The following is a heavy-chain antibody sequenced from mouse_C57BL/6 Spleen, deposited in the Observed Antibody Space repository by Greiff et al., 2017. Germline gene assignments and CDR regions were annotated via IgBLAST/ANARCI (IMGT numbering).Heavy chain of an antibody. D-gene: IGHD2-4*01. J-gene: IGHJ3*01. V-gene: IGHV1-54*01. CDR1: GYAFTNYL. CDR3: AREDDYDRAWFAY. Sequence: LEESGAELVRPGTSVKVSCKASGYAFTNYLIEWVKQRPGQGLEWIGVINPGSGGTNYNEKFKGKATLTADKSSSTAYMQLSSLTSEDSAVYFCAREDDYDRAWFAYWGQGTLVTVSA. CDR2: INPGSGGT.